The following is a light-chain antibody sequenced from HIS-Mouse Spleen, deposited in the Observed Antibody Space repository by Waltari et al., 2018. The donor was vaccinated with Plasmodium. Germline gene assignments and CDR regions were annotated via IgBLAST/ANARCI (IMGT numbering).Light chain of an antibody. J-gene: IGLJ2*01. V-gene: IGLV1-51*01. CDR2: DNN. Sequence: QPVLTQPPSVSAAPGQKVTISCSGSSSHSGINYVSWYQQPPGTAPNLRIYDNNKRPSGIPDRFSASKSGTSTTLVITGLQTGDEADYYCGTWDSRLSAGVVFGGGTKLTVL. CDR1: SSHSGINY. CDR3: GTWDSRLSAGVV.